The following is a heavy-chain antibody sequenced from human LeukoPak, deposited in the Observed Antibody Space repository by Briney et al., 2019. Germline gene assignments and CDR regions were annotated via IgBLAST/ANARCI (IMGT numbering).Heavy chain of an antibody. CDR1: GGSFGDDY. V-gene: IGHV4-34*12. CDR3: ARRTRVGCYLDL. D-gene: IGHD3-10*01. Sequence: SETLSLTCDVYGGSFGDDYWTWIRQPPGKGLEWIGQIVHSGGTTYNPSLKSRVTISVDTSKNRFSLRVNSVTAADTAVYYCARRTRVGCYLDLWGRGTPVTASS. J-gene: IGHJ2*01. CDR2: IVHSGGT.